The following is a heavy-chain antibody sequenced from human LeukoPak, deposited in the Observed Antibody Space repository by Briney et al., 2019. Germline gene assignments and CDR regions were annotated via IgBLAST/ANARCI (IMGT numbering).Heavy chain of an antibody. Sequence: GGSLRLPCAASGFTFSSYTMSWVRQAPGKGLEWVSAMSGSGDTTYYADSVKGRFTISRDNSKNTLDLQMNSLRAEDTAVYYCAKVVLSLRYFDYWGQGTLVTVSS. CDR2: MSGSGDTT. V-gene: IGHV3-23*01. CDR1: GFTFSSYT. CDR3: AKVVLSLRYFDY. D-gene: IGHD4-17*01. J-gene: IGHJ4*02.